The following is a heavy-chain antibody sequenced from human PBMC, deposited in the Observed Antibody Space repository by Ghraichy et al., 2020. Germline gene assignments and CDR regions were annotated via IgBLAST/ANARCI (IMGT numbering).Heavy chain of an antibody. CDR2: IKQDGSEK. CDR1: GFTFSSYW. Sequence: LSLTCAASGFTFSSYWMSWVRQAPGKGLEWVANIKQDGSEKYYVDSVKGRFTISRDNAKNSLYLQMNSLRAEDTAVYYCARERTVLLWFGRRPPTNGMDVWGQGTTVTVSS. J-gene: IGHJ6*02. CDR3: ARERTVLLWFGRRPPTNGMDV. D-gene: IGHD3-10*01. V-gene: IGHV3-7*01.